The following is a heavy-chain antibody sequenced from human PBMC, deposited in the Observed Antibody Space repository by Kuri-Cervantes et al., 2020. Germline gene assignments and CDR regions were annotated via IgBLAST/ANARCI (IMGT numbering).Heavy chain of an antibody. D-gene: IGHD5-18*01. J-gene: IGHJ4*02. CDR1: GFTFSSYG. CDR2: IRYDGSNK. CDR3: ARDWSEQLWPTFDY. V-gene: IGHV3-30*02. Sequence: GESLKISCAASGFTFSSYGMHWVRQAPGKGLEWVAFIRYDGSNKYYADSVKGRFTISRDNSKNTLYLQMNSLRAEDTAVYYCARDWSEQLWPTFDYWGQGTLVTVSS.